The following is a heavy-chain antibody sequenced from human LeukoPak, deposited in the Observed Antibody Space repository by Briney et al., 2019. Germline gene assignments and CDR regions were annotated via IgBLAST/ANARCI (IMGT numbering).Heavy chain of an antibody. CDR3: ARLGVDKQYYLDY. CDR2: IIPIIGTA. D-gene: IGHD3-10*01. J-gene: IGHJ4*02. Sequence: ASVKVSCKASGCTFSSYGISWVRQAPGQGLEWMGGIIPIIGTANYAQKFQGRVTITADKSTSTAYMELSSLRSEATAVYYWARLGVDKQYYLDYWGQGTLVTVSS. CDR1: GCTFSSYG. V-gene: IGHV1-69*06.